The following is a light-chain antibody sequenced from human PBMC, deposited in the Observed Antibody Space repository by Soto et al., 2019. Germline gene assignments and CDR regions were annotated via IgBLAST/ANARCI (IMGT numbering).Light chain of an antibody. CDR2: GVS. CDR3: QQYGNSPIT. J-gene: IGKJ5*01. V-gene: IGKV3-20*01. Sequence: IVLTQSPDIVSLSPWYRPTLSCRASKSFSRSYLAWYQQKPGQAPRLLIYGVSSRDYGIPDRFSGSGSGTDFTLTLSSLEPEDFAVYYCQQYGNSPITFGQGTRLEIK. CDR1: KSFSRSY.